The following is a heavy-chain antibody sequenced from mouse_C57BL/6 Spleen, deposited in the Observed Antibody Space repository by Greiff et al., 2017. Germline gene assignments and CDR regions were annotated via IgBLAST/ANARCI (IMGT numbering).Heavy chain of an antibody. CDR2: INPSNGGT. Sequence: QVQLQQSGTELVKPGASVKLSCKASGYTFTSYWMHWVKQRPGQGLEWIGNINPSNGGTNYNEKFKSKATLTVDKSSSTAYMQLSSLTSEDSAVYYCARRGIYYGNPLYAMDYWGQGTSVTVSS. D-gene: IGHD2-1*01. J-gene: IGHJ4*01. CDR1: GYTFTSYW. CDR3: ARRGIYYGNPLYAMDY. V-gene: IGHV1-53*01.